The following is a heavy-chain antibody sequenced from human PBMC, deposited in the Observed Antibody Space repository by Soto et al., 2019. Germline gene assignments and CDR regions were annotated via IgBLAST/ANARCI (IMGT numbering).Heavy chain of an antibody. Sequence: QVQLVQSGAEVKKPGSSVKVSCKASGGTFSSYAISWVRQAPGQGLEWMGGIIPIFGTANYEQKFQGRVTITADESTSTAYMELSSLRSEDTAVYYCAGVVTVVKSFHYWYFDLWGRGTLVTVSS. CDR1: GGTFSSYA. D-gene: IGHD2-21*02. J-gene: IGHJ2*01. CDR2: IIPIFGTA. V-gene: IGHV1-69*12. CDR3: AGVVTVVKSFHYWYFDL.